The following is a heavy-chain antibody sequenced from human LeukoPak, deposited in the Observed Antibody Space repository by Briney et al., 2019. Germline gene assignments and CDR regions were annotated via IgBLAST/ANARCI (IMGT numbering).Heavy chain of an antibody. J-gene: IGHJ5*02. V-gene: IGHV1-8*01. Sequence: ASVKVSCKASGYTFTSYDINWVRQATGQGLEWMGWMNPNSGNIGYAQKFQGRVTMTRNTSISTAYMELSSLRSEDTAVYYCARASQWLAYNWFDPWGQGTLATVSS. D-gene: IGHD6-19*01. CDR2: MNPNSGNI. CDR1: GYTFTSYD. CDR3: ARASQWLAYNWFDP.